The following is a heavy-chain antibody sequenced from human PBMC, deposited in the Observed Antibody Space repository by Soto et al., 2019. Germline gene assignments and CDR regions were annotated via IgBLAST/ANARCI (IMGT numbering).Heavy chain of an antibody. J-gene: IGHJ6*02. CDR1: GYTFTSYG. Sequence: ASVKVSCKASGYTFTSYGISWVRQAPGQGLEWMGWISAYNGNTNYAQKLQGRVTMTTDTSTSTAYVELRSLRSDDTAVYYCARGRRYFDWLSGQHYYYGMDVWGQGTTVTVSS. D-gene: IGHD3-9*01. CDR2: ISAYNGNT. V-gene: IGHV1-18*01. CDR3: ARGRRYFDWLSGQHYYYGMDV.